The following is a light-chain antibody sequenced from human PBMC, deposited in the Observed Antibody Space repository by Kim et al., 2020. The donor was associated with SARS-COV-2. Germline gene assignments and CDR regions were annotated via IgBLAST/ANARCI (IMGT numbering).Light chain of an antibody. J-gene: IGKJ2*01. Sequence: SASDGDSVTITCRASQGLYDYVAWYQQKPGRAPKLLIQEASTLVSGVPSRFSGGGSGTVFTLTISGLQPEDFATYYCQQFQNYPFTFGQGTKLEI. CDR1: QGLYDY. CDR3: QQFQNYPFT. CDR2: EAS. V-gene: IGKV1-9*01.